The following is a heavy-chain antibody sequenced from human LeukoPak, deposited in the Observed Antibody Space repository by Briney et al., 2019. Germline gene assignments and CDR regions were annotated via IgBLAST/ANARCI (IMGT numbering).Heavy chain of an antibody. D-gene: IGHD6-13*01. V-gene: IGHV4-34*01. J-gene: IGHJ6*02. Sequence: SETLSLTCAVSGGSFSGYYWSWIRQPPGKGLEWIGEINHSGSTNYNPSLKIRVTISVDTSKNQFSLKLSSVTAADTAVYYCARGAPGDIAAAGADYYYGMDVWGQGTTVTVSS. CDR2: INHSGST. CDR1: GGSFSGYY. CDR3: ARGAPGDIAAAGADYYYGMDV.